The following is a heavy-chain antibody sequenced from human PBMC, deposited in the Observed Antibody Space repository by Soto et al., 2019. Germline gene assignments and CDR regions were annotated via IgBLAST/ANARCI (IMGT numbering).Heavy chain of an antibody. CDR1: GGSINSGDYS. D-gene: IGHD1-26*01. CDR2: IYHTGTT. CDR3: ARRYGGNFDY. Sequence: SETLSLTCTVSGGSINSGDYSWTWIRQPPGKGLEWIGYIYHTGTTYYNMSLKSRVTISVDTSKNQFSLKLSSVTAADTAVYYCARRYGGNFDYWGQGTLVTVS. V-gene: IGHV4-30-2*02. J-gene: IGHJ4*02.